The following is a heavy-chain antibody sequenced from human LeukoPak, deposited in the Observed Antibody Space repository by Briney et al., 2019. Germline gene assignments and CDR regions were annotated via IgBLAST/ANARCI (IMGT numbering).Heavy chain of an antibody. CDR1: GFTFSSYS. J-gene: IGHJ4*02. V-gene: IGHV3-21*01. CDR2: ISSSSSYI. CDR3: ARYCSSTSCYNY. D-gene: IGHD2-2*02. Sequence: KPGGSLRLSCAASGFTFSSYSMNWVRQAPGKGLEWVSSISSSSSYIYYADSVKGRFTISRDNAKNSLYLQMNSLRAEDTAVYYCARYCSSTSCYNYWGQGILVTVSS.